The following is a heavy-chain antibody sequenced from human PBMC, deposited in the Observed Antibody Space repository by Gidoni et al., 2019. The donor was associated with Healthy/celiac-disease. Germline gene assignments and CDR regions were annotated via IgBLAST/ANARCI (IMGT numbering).Heavy chain of an antibody. D-gene: IGHD3-22*01. CDR3: ARDLHYYDSSGYYYTGMDV. Sequence: EVQLVESGGGLVKPGGSLRLSCAASVFTFSRYSMNWVRQAPGKGLEWVSSMSSSSSYIYYADSVKGRFTISRDNAKNSLYLQMNSLRAEDTAVYYCARDLHYYDSSGYYYTGMDVWGQGTTVTVSS. CDR1: VFTFSRYS. J-gene: IGHJ6*02. CDR2: MSSSSSYI. V-gene: IGHV3-21*01.